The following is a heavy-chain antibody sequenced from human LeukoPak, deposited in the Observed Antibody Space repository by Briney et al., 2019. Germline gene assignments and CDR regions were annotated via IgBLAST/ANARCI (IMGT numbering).Heavy chain of an antibody. Sequence: SETLSLTCTVSGGSMRGYYWIWIRQSPGKGLESLGYLFHTGKTDYNPSLKSRVTMSVDTSKNQFSLNLSSVTAADTAVYYCAREGGGPRWLDPWGQGTLVTVSS. J-gene: IGHJ5*02. CDR3: AREGGGPRWLDP. CDR2: LFHTGKT. CDR1: GGSMRGYY. D-gene: IGHD6-25*01. V-gene: IGHV4-59*12.